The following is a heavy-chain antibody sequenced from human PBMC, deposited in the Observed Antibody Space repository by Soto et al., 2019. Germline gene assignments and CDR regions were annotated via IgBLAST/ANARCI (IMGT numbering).Heavy chain of an antibody. V-gene: IGHV4-4*07. Sequence: SETLSLTCTVSGDSISGFYWSWIRKAAGKGLEWIGRIYATGTTDYNPSLKSRVMMSVDTSKKQFSLKLRSVTAADTAVYYCVRDGTKTLRDWFDPWGQGISVTVSS. CDR2: IYATGTT. D-gene: IGHD1-1*01. CDR1: GDSISGFY. CDR3: VRDGTKTLRDWFDP. J-gene: IGHJ5*02.